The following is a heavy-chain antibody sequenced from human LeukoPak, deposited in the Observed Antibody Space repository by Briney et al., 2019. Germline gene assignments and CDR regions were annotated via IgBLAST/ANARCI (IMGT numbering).Heavy chain of an antibody. CDR3: ARDSAYCGGDCPDY. CDR1: GYTFTGYY. J-gene: IGHJ4*02. CDR2: INPNSSGT. D-gene: IGHD2-21*02. Sequence: ASVKVSCKASGYTFTGYYMNWVRQAPGQGLEWMGRINPNSSGTNYAQKFQGRVTMTRDTSISTAYMELTSLRSDDTAVYYCARDSAYCGGDCPDYWGQGTLVTVSS. V-gene: IGHV1-2*06.